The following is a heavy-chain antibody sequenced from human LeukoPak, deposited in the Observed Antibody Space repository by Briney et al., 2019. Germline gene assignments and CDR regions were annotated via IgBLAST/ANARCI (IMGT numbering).Heavy chain of an antibody. D-gene: IGHD5-12*01. J-gene: IGHJ4*02. CDR3: ARSDLATITAGPFEY. Sequence: ASVKVSCKASGYTFTNYGITWARQAPGQGLEWMGWISGHQGNTKYAQNFQGRVTMTIDTSTSTAYMDLRSLRSDDTATYFCARSDLATITAGPFEYWGQGTLVAVSS. V-gene: IGHV1-18*01. CDR2: ISGHQGNT. CDR1: GYTFTNYG.